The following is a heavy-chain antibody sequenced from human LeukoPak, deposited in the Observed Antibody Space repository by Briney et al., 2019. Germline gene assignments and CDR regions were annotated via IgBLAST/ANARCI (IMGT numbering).Heavy chain of an antibody. CDR2: IYPNSGAT. Sequence: ASVKVSCKASGYTFTGYYMHWVRQAPEQGLEWMGWIYPNSGATKYAQKFQGRVTMTRDTSISTAYMELSGLRSDDTAVYYCGTLLSNGPFDYWGQGNLVNVSS. V-gene: IGHV1-2*02. J-gene: IGHJ4*02. CDR1: GYTFTGYY. CDR3: GTLLSNGPFDY.